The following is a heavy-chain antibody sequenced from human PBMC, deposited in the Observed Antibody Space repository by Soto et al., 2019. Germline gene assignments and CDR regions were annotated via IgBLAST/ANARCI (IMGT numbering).Heavy chain of an antibody. J-gene: IGHJ3*02. CDR1: GFTFSDYY. D-gene: IGHD3-3*01. CDR2: ISSSGSTT. V-gene: IGHV3-11*01. Sequence: QVQLVESGGGLVKPGGSLRLSCAASGFTFSDYYMSWIRQAPGKGLEWVSYISSSGSTTYYADAGKGRFTISRDNAKNSLYLQMNSLRAEDTAVYYCARELYDFWSGYLTIWGQGTMVTVSS. CDR3: ARELYDFWSGYLTI.